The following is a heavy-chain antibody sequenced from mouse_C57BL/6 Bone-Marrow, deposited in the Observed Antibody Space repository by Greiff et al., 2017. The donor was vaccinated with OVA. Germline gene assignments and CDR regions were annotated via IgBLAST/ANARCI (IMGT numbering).Heavy chain of an antibody. CDR3: ARKGMDY. Sequence: VQLKESGPELVKPGASVKISCKASGYSFTGYYMNWVKQSPEKSLERIGEINPSTGGTTYNQKFKAKATLTVDKSSSTAYMQLKSLTSEDSAVYYCARKGMDYWGQGTSVTVSS. V-gene: IGHV1-42*01. J-gene: IGHJ4*01. CDR1: GYSFTGYY. CDR2: INPSTGGT.